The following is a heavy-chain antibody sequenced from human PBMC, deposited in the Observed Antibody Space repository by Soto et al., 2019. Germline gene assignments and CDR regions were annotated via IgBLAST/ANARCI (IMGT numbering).Heavy chain of an antibody. CDR1: GVTFDSFT. CDR3: AREDDTTGHYSWFDP. V-gene: IGHV1-69*01. CDR2: FVPMFGSA. J-gene: IGHJ5*02. Sequence: QVQLEQSGPELKKPGSSVKVSCKPSGVTFDSFTFSWVRQAPGQGLEWMGGFVPMFGSASVAQRFQGRVRTTADASTGTGYMELSDRRSDDSAIYYGAREDDTTGHYSWFDPWGPGTLVTVSS. D-gene: IGHD3-9*01.